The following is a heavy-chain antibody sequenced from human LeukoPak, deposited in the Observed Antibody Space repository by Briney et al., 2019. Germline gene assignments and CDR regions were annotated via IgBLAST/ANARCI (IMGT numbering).Heavy chain of an antibody. V-gene: IGHV3-23*01. D-gene: IGHD6-13*01. J-gene: IGHJ4*02. CDR3: AKVLLPQQTYPPIIAAAGTGLDY. Sequence: YAASVKRRFTISRDNSKTTLYLQMNSLRAEDTAVYYCAKVLLPQQTYPPIIAAAGTGLDYWGQGTLVTVSS.